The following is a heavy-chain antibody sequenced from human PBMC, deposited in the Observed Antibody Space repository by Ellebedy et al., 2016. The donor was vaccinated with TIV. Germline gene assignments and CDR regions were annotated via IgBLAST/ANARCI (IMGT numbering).Heavy chain of an antibody. CDR2: IYHSGST. V-gene: IGHV4-30-2*01. D-gene: IGHD6-19*01. CDR1: GGSISSGGYS. CDR3: ARERGIAVTGTAGMDV. Sequence: SETLSLTCAVSGGSISSGGYSWSWIRQPPGKGLEWIGYIYHSGSTYYNPSLRSRVTISVDRSKNQFSLKLSSVTAADTAVYYCARERGIAVTGTAGMDVWGQGTTVTVSS. J-gene: IGHJ6*02.